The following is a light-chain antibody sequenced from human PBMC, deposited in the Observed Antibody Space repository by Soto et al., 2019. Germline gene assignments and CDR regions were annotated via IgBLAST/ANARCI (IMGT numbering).Light chain of an antibody. V-gene: IGKV3-15*01. CDR2: GAS. Sequence: EIVMTQSPATLSVSPGERATLSRRASQSVTSNLAWYQQKPGQAPRLLIYGASTRATDIPARFSGSGSGTEFTLTISSLQSEDFAVYYCQQYNNWPYTFGQGTKLEIK. CDR1: QSVTSN. CDR3: QQYNNWPYT. J-gene: IGKJ2*01.